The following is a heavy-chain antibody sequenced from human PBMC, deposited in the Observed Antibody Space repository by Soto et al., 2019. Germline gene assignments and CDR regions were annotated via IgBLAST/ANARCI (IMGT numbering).Heavy chain of an antibody. J-gene: IGHJ6*02. V-gene: IGHV1-8*01. CDR3: AREKTSYGMDV. CDR2: MNPNSGNT. Sequence: QVQLVQSGAEVKKPGASVKVSGKAPGYTSPSNNINWLRQATGQGLEWMGWMNPNSGNTGYAQKFQGRVTMTRNTSISTAYMELSSLRSEDTAVYYCAREKTSYGMDVWGQGTTVTVSS. CDR1: GYTSPSNN.